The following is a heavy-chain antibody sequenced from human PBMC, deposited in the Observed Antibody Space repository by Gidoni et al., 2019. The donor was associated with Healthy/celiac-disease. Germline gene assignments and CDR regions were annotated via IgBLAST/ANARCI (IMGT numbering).Heavy chain of an antibody. J-gene: IGHJ5*02. Sequence: QVQLVQSGAEVKKPGASVKVSCKASGYSFTGYYMHWVRQAPGQGLEWMGWINPNSGGTNYAQKFQGRVTMTRDTSISTAYMELSRLRSDDTAVYYCAREQRSSWRTNWFDPWGQGTLVTVSS. CDR1: GYSFTGYY. CDR3: AREQRSSWRTNWFDP. D-gene: IGHD6-6*01. CDR2: INPNSGGT. V-gene: IGHV1-2*02.